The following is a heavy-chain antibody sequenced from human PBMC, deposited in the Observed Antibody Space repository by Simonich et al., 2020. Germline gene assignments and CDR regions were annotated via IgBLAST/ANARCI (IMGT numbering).Heavy chain of an antibody. CDR1: GYSISSCYY. J-gene: IGHJ6*02. Sequence: QVQLQESGPGLVKPSETLSLTCAVSGYSISSCYYWGWIRQPQGKGLEWIGSINHSGGTTYNPSRKRRVTISVDTSKNQFSLKLSSVTAADTAVYYCARVGYSNYYYYGMDVWGQGTTVTVSS. D-gene: IGHD6-13*01. CDR3: ARVGYSNYYYYGMDV. V-gene: IGHV4-38-2*01. CDR2: INHSGGT.